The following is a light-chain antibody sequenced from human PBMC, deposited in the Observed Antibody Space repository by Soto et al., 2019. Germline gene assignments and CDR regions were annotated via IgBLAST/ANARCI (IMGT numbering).Light chain of an antibody. CDR2: SNN. V-gene: IGLV1-44*01. Sequence: QSVLTQPPSASGTPGQRVTISCSGSSSNIGSNTVSWYQQLPGTAPKLLIYSNNQRPSGVPDRFSGSKSGTSASLAISGLQSEDEADYFCAAWDASLNGGVFGTGTKLTVL. J-gene: IGLJ1*01. CDR3: AAWDASLNGGV. CDR1: SSNIGSNT.